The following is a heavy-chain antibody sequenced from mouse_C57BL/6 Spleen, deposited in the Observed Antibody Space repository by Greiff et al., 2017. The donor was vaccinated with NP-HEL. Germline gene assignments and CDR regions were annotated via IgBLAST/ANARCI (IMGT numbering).Heavy chain of an antibody. CDR1: GYTFTSYG. V-gene: IGHV1-81*01. CDR2: IYPRSGNT. D-gene: IGHD2-14*01. CDR3: ARGEVPYYYAMDY. Sequence: VQLQQSGAELARPGASVKLSCKASGYTFTSYGISWVKQRTGQGLEWIGEIYPRSGNTYYNEKFKGKATLTADKSSSTAYMELRSLTSEDSAVYFCARGEVPYYYAMDYWGQGTSVTVSS. J-gene: IGHJ4*01.